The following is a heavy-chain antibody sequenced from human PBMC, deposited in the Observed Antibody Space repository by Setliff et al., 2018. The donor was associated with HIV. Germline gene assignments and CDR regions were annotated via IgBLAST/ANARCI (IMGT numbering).Heavy chain of an antibody. CDR2: INAANGHA. CDR3: ARTDYDSGKSVLDS. J-gene: IGHJ5*01. CDR1: GFTFSKSA. D-gene: IGHD3-10*01. V-gene: IGHV1-3*01. Sequence: GASVKVSCKASGFTFSKSAIHWVRQAPGQRLELMAWINAANGHAKYSQKFQGRVTITRDTSATIAYMELSSLTSEDTALYFCARTDYDSGKSVLDSWGQGTLGTSPQ.